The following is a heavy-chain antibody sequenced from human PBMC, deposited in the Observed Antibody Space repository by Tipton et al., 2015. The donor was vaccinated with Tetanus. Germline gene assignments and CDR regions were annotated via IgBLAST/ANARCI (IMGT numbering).Heavy chain of an antibody. J-gene: IGHJ1*01. V-gene: IGHV1-8*02. CDR1: GYTFTSYD. D-gene: IGHD1-26*01. CDR3: VRGEWELTF. CDR2: VTPTNGRT. Sequence: QLVQSGAEVKQPGASVKVSCKTSGYTFTSYDMNWVRQAPGQGLEWMGWVTPTNGRTGYAQKFQGRVAMTRAASINTAYMGLSSLTSEDTAVYYCVRGEWELTFWGQGTLVTVSS.